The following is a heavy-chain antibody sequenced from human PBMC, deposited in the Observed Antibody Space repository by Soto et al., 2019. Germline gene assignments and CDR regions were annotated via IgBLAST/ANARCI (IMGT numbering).Heavy chain of an antibody. CDR3: ASGRIGVQADPPFDP. Sequence: PRGALRVSCAASGFTFSIYSMNWVRQAPGKGLEWVSSISRSSSYIYYADSVKGRFTISRDNAKNSLYLQMNSLRAEDTAVYYCASGRIGVQADPPFDPWGQGTMVTVSS. J-gene: IGHJ5*02. V-gene: IGHV3-21*01. D-gene: IGHD3-10*01. CDR1: GFTFSIYS. CDR2: ISRSSSYI.